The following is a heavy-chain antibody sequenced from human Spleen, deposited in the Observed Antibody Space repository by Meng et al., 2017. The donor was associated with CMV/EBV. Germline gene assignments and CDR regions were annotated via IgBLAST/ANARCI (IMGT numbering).Heavy chain of an antibody. V-gene: IGHV3-23*01. D-gene: IGHD4-17*01. J-gene: IGHJ4*02. CDR2: ISSSGGST. Sequence: GGSLRLSCAASGVTFNNYAMSWVRQAPGKGLEWVSTISSSGGSTYYADSVKGRFTISRDNSKNTLYLQMNSLRAEDTAVYYCATLTTVTTFDYWGQGTLVTVSS. CDR3: ATLTTVTTFDY. CDR1: GVTFNNYA.